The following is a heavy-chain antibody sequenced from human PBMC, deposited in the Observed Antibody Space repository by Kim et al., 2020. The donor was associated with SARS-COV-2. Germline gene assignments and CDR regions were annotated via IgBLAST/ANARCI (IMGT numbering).Heavy chain of an antibody. CDR2: ISAYNGNT. Sequence: ASVKVSCKASGYTFTSYGISWVRQAPGQGLEWMGWISAYNGNTNYAQKLQGRVTMTTDTSTSTAYMELRSLRSDDTAVYYCACSGTGYCSGGSCHDWFDPWGQGTLVTVSS. V-gene: IGHV1-18*01. D-gene: IGHD2-15*01. J-gene: IGHJ5*02. CDR3: ACSGTGYCSGGSCHDWFDP. CDR1: GYTFTSYG.